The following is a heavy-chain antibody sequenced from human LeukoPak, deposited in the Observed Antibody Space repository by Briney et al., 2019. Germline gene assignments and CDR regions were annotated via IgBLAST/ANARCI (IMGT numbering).Heavy chain of an antibody. V-gene: IGHV3-23*01. CDR2: ISGSSHST. CDR1: GFTFSSYA. D-gene: IGHD4-23*01. J-gene: IGHJ4*02. CDR3: ARGRPHGNDY. Sequence: GGSLRLSCAASGFTFSSYAMSWVRQAPGKGLEWVSGISGSSHSTYYADSVRGRFTISRDNSKNTLYLQMNSLRVEDTAVYYCARGRPHGNDYWGQGTLVTVSS.